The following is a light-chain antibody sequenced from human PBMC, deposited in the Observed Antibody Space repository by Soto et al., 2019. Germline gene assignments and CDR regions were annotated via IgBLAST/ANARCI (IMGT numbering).Light chain of an antibody. CDR3: QQYGSSPPVT. Sequence: EIVLTQSPGTLSLSPGERATLSCRASQSVTGSYLAWYQQKPGQAPRLLIYGASSRASGIPDRFSGSWSGKDFTLTISRLEPEDFAVYYCQQYGSSPPVTFGPGTKVD. CDR1: QSVTGSY. J-gene: IGKJ3*01. V-gene: IGKV3-20*01. CDR2: GAS.